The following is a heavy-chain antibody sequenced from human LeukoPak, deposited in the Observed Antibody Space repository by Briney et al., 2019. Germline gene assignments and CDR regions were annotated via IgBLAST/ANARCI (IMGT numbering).Heavy chain of an antibody. D-gene: IGHD2-21*02. CDR1: GYIFTSYW. CDR2: IHPGDSDP. V-gene: IGHV5-51*01. CDR3: ALRGAYCGGDCYGFDY. J-gene: IGHJ4*02. Sequence: GESLKISCRASGYIFTSYWLGWVRQTPDKGLEWVGIIHPGDSDPRYSPSFQGQVTISVDRSITTAYLQWSSLKASDTAVYYCALRGAYCGGDCYGFDYWGQGALVTVSS.